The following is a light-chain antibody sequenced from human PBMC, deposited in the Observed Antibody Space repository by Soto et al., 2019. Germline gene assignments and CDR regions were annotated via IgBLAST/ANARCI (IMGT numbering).Light chain of an antibody. CDR1: SSNIGNNV. V-gene: IGLV1-36*01. CDR2: YDD. Sequence: QSVLTQPPSVSDAPRQRVTMSCSGSSSNIGNNVVSWYQQLPGKAPKLLIHYDDVLPSGVSHRFSGSKSGTSASLASSGLQSEDEADYYCAAWDDRLNGVVFGGGTKLTVL. J-gene: IGLJ2*01. CDR3: AAWDDRLNGVV.